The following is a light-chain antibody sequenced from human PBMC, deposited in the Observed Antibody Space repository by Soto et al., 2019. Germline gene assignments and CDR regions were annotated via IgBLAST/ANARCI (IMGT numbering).Light chain of an antibody. CDR2: EVT. V-gene: IGLV2-8*01. J-gene: IGLJ3*02. CDR3: SSFAYSNTWV. Sequence: QSALTQPPSASGSPGQSVTISCTGTSSDVGAYNYVSWYQQHAGKAPKLVIYEVTNRPSGVPDRFSGSKSATTAFLTVSGRQAEDEADYYCSSFAYSNTWVFGGGTTLTV. CDR1: SSDVGAYNY.